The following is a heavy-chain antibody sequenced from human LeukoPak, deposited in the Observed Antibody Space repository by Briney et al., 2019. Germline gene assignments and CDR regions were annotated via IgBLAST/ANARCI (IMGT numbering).Heavy chain of an antibody. J-gene: IGHJ4*02. CDR1: GFTFGDYA. Sequence: PGGSLRLSCTASGFTFGDYAMSWFRQAPGKGLEWVGFIRSKAYGGTTEYAASVKGRFTISRDDSKSIAYLQMNSLKTEDTAVYYCTRVGTYYDFWSGYYPTYRGQGTLVTVSS. V-gene: IGHV3-49*03. CDR3: TRVGTYYDFWSGYYPTY. D-gene: IGHD3-3*01. CDR2: IRSKAYGGTT.